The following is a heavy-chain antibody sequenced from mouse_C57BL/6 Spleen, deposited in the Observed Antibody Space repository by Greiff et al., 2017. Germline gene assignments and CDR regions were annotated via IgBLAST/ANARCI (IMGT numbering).Heavy chain of an antibody. Sequence: QVQLQQPGTELVKPGASVKLSCKASGYTFTSYWMHWVKQRPGQGLEWIGNINPSNGGTNYNEKFKSKATLTVDKSSSTAYRQLSSLTSEDSAVYYCSRWITTVVATNYYAMDYWGQGTSVTVSS. D-gene: IGHD1-1*01. CDR1: GYTFTSYW. CDR3: SRWITTVVATNYYAMDY. J-gene: IGHJ4*01. V-gene: IGHV1-53*01. CDR2: INPSNGGT.